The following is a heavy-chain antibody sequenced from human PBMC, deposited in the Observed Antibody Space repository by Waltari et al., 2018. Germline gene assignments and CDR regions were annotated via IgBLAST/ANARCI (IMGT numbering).Heavy chain of an antibody. CDR2: IYYSGST. V-gene: IGHV4-59*01. CDR3: ATTVTTFGSFDY. Sequence: QVQLQESGPGLVKPSETLSLTCTVSGGSISSYYWSWIRQPPGKGLEWIGYIYYSGSTDSNPSPKSRVTISVDTSKTQFSLKLSSVTAADTAVYYCATTVTTFGSFDYWGQGTLVTVSS. D-gene: IGHD3-3*01. CDR1: GGSISSYY. J-gene: IGHJ4*02.